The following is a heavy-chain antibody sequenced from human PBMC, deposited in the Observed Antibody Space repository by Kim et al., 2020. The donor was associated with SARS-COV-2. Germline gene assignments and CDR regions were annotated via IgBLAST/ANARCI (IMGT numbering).Heavy chain of an antibody. J-gene: IGHJ4*02. Sequence: SETLSLTCTVSGGSISSGGYYWSWIRQHPGKGLEWIGYIYYSGSTYYNPSLKSRVTISVDTSKNQFSLKLSSVTAADTAVYYCARVSSDIVVVPAATKYSSSWYETYYFDYWGQGTLVTVSS. V-gene: IGHV4-31*03. D-gene: IGHD2-2*01. CDR1: GGSISSGGYY. CDR2: IYYSGST. CDR3: ARVSSDIVVVPAATKYSSSWYETYYFDY.